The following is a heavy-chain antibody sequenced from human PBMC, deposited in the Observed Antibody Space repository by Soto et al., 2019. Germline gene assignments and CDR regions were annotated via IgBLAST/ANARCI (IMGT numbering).Heavy chain of an antibody. V-gene: IGHV4-59*01. CDR1: DGSISGYF. J-gene: IGHJ6*02. Sequence: SETLSLTCTVSDGSISGYFWSWIRQPPGKGLEWIGYMYNTGSTVYNPSFKSRVTISVDTSKNQFSLKLNSVTAADTAVYYCARDLWGYCGTDCYPLDVWGQGTTVTVSS. CDR2: MYNTGST. CDR3: ARDLWGYCGTDCYPLDV. D-gene: IGHD2-21*02.